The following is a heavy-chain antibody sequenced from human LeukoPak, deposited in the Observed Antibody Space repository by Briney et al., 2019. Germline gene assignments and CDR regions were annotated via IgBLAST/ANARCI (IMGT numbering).Heavy chain of an antibody. CDR2: IYYSGST. CDR3: ARSVKQMTATGWFDP. V-gene: IGHV4-59*01. CDR1: GGSISSYY. D-gene: IGHD2-21*02. Sequence: PSETLSLTCTVSGGSISSYYWSWIRQPPGKGLEWIGYIYYSGSTNYNPSLKSRVTISVDTSKNQFSLKLSSVTAADTAVYYCARSVKQMTATGWFDPWGQGALVTVSS. J-gene: IGHJ5*02.